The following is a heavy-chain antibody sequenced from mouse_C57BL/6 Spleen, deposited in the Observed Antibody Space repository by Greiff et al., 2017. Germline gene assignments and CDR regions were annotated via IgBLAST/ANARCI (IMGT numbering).Heavy chain of an antibody. CDR2: INPNYGTT. J-gene: IGHJ1*03. V-gene: IGHV1-39*01. Sequence: VQLQQSGPELVKPGASVKISCKASGYSFTDYNMNWVKQSNGKSLEWIGVINPNYGTTCYNQKFKGKATLTVDQSSSTAYMQLNSLTSEDSAVYYCARRGYGSSYGYFDVWGTGTTVTVSS. CDR3: ARRGYGSSYGYFDV. D-gene: IGHD1-1*01. CDR1: GYSFTDYN.